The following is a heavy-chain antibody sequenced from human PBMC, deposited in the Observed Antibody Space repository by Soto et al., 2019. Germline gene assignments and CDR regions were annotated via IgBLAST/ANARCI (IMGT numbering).Heavy chain of an antibody. J-gene: IGHJ4*02. D-gene: IGHD3-10*01. V-gene: IGHV3-30-3*01. CDR2: ISYDGNSQ. Sequence: QVQLVESGGGVVQPGTSLRLSCVASGFTLSSYSIHWVRQAPGKGLDWVAVISYDGNSQFYGDSVKGRFIVSRDNSRNTLDLQLNNLQAEDTAVYYCAKVSRPSRVSTPDFDYWGQGTLVTAPQ. CDR3: AKVSRPSRVSTPDFDY. CDR1: GFTLSSYS.